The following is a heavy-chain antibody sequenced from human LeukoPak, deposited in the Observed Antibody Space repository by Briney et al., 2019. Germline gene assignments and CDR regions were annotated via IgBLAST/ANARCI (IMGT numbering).Heavy chain of an antibody. D-gene: IGHD5-24*01. J-gene: IGHJ3*02. CDR2: ICSGGST. CDR1: GFTVSSNY. CDR3: AKEMATMNAFDI. Sequence: GGSLRLSCAASGFTVSSNYMSWVRQAPGKGLEWVSVICSGGSTDYKDSVKDRFIISRDNSKNTLYLQMNSLRAEDTAVYYCAKEMATMNAFDIWGQGTMVTVSS. V-gene: IGHV3-66*01.